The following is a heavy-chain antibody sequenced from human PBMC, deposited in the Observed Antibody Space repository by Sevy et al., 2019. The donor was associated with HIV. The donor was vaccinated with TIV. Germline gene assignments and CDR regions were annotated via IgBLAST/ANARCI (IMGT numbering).Heavy chain of an antibody. J-gene: IGHJ4*02. V-gene: IGHV3-21*01. D-gene: IGHD3-22*01. CDR1: GFTFSSYS. CDR3: ATGKVNYYDTRFARV. Sequence: GGSLRLSCAASGFTFSSYSMNWVRQAPGKGLEWVSSISSSSSYIYYADSVKGRFTISRDNAKNSLYLQMNSLRAEDTAVYYCATGKVNYYDTRFARVWGQGTLVTVSS. CDR2: ISSSSSYI.